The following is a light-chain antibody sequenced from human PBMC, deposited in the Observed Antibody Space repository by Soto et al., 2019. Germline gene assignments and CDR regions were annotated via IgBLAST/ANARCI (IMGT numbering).Light chain of an antibody. Sequence: ESVLTQSPGTLSLSPGERATLSCRASQSVSSSYLAWYQQRPGQAPRLLIFGASYRATGIPDRFSGSGCGTDFTLTISRLEPEDFAVYYCQQYSSSPPEFTFGPGTKVDSK. CDR2: GAS. J-gene: IGKJ3*01. V-gene: IGKV3-20*01. CDR3: QQYSSSPPEFT. CDR1: QSVSSSY.